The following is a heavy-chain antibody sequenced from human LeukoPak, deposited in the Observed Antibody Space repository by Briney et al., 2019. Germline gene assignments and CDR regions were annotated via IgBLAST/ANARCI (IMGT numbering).Heavy chain of an antibody. J-gene: IGHJ3*02. D-gene: IGHD5-24*01. V-gene: IGHV3-48*04. CDR1: GFTFSSYS. CDR2: ISSSGSTI. Sequence: GGSLRLSCAASGFTFSSYSRNGVRQAPGKGLEWVSYISSSGSTIYYADSVKGRFTISRDNAKNSLYLQMNSLRAEDTAVYYCASNYAYPDAFDIWGQGTMVTVSS. CDR3: ASNYAYPDAFDI.